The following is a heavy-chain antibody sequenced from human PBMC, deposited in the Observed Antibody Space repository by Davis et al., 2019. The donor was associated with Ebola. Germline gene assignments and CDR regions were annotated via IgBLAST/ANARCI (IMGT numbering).Heavy chain of an antibody. Sequence: GGSLRLSCAASGFSVSSNYMSWVRQAPGKGLEWVSVIYSGGTTYYADSVKGRFTISRDNSKNTLYLQMNSLRAEDTAVYYCARDGGYFDWLLPLLSWFDPWGQGTLVTVSS. D-gene: IGHD3-9*01. CDR1: GFSVSSNY. CDR3: ARDGGYFDWLLPLLSWFDP. J-gene: IGHJ5*02. V-gene: IGHV3-53*05. CDR2: IYSGGTT.